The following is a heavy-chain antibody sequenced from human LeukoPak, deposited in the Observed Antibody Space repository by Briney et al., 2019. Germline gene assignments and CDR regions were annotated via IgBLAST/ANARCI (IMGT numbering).Heavy chain of an antibody. J-gene: IGHJ4*02. V-gene: IGHV3-23*01. Sequence: GGSLRLSCAASGFTFSNYAMSWVRQAPGKGLEWVSAISGSGGSTYYADSVKGRFTISRDNSKNTLYLQMNSLRAEDTAVYYCANHPGIAVAGYFDYWGQGTLVTVSS. CDR3: ANHPGIAVAGYFDY. D-gene: IGHD6-19*01. CDR1: GFTFSNYA. CDR2: ISGSGGST.